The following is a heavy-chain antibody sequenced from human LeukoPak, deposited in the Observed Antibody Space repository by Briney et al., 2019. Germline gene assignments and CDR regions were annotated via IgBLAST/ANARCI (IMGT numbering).Heavy chain of an antibody. CDR3: SRGGRGYSYDIDY. V-gene: IGHV4-59*01. D-gene: IGHD5-18*01. Sequence: SETLSLTCTVSGGSISTFYWSWIRQPPGKGPEWIGYIDYSGSTNYNPSLKSRVIISVDTSNNQFSLKLSSVTAADTAVYYCSRGGRGYSYDIDYWGQGTLVTVSS. J-gene: IGHJ4*02. CDR2: IDYSGST. CDR1: GGSISTFY.